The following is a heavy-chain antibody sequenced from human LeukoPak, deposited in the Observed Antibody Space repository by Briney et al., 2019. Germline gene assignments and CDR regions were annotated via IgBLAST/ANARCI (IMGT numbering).Heavy chain of an antibody. CDR2: INPNSGGT. V-gene: IGHV1-2*02. D-gene: IGHD6-6*01. Sequence: GASVKVSCKASGYTFTGYYMHWVRQAPGQGLEWMGWINPNSGGTNYAQKFQGRVTMTRDTSISTAYMELSRLRSDDTAVYYCARELAEYSSSSGFDYWGQGTLVTVSS. CDR3: ARELAEYSSSSGFDY. J-gene: IGHJ4*02. CDR1: GYTFTGYY.